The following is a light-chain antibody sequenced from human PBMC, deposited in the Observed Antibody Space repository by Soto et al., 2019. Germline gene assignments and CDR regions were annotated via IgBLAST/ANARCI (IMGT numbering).Light chain of an antibody. CDR2: DAS. CDR3: QQYNSYPLA. Sequence: DIQMTQSPSTLSASVGDRVTITCRASQSISSWLAWYQQKPGKAPKLLIYDASSFERGVPSRFSGSGSGTAFTVTISSLQPDDFATDYCQQYNSYPLACGPGTKVDIK. V-gene: IGKV1-5*01. CDR1: QSISSW. J-gene: IGKJ3*01.